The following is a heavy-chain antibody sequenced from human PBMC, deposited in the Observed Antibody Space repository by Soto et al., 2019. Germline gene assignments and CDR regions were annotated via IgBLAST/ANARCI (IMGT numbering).Heavy chain of an antibody. J-gene: IGHJ4*02. CDR3: AILWFGELLPQSQVPN. D-gene: IGHD3-10*01. CDR1: GFTFSSYE. Sequence: GGSLRLSCAASGFTFSSYEMNWVRQAPGKGLEWVSYISSSGSTIYYADSVKGRFTISRDNAKNSLYLQMNSLRAEDTAVYYCAILWFGELLPQSQVPNWGQGTLVTVS. V-gene: IGHV3-48*03. CDR2: ISSSGSTI.